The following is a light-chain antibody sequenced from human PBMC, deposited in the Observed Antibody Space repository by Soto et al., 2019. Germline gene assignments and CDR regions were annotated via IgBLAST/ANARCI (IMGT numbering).Light chain of an antibody. CDR1: QSLSGW. Sequence: DIQMTQSPSTLSASVGDRVTITCRASQSLSGWLAWYQQKPGKAPKLLIYDASSLESGVPSRFSGSGSGTEFTLTISSPQPDDFATYYCQQYNSYWTFGQGTKVEIK. CDR3: QQYNSYWT. CDR2: DAS. V-gene: IGKV1-5*01. J-gene: IGKJ1*01.